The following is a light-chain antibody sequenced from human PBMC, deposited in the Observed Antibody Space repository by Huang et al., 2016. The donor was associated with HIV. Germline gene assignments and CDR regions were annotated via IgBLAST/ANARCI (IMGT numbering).Light chain of an antibody. V-gene: IGKV1-13*02. J-gene: IGKJ4*01. Sequence: AIQLTQSPPSLSASAGDRVTINCRASQDINSALAWYQQKPGKAPKLLIYDASNVKSGVPSRFSGSGSGTDFTLSISSLQPEDFATYYCQQFNGFSLTFGGGTRVEIK. CDR3: QQFNGFSLT. CDR2: DAS. CDR1: QDINSA.